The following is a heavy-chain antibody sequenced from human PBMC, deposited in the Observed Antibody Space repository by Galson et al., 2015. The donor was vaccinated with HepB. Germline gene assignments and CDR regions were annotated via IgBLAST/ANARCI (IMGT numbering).Heavy chain of an antibody. V-gene: IGHV3-21*01. D-gene: IGHD5-18*01. Sequence: SLRLSCAASGFTFSSYSMNWVRQAPGKGLEWVSSISSSSSYIYYADSVKGRFTISRDNAKNSLYLQMNSLRAEDTAVYYCARDRNPDTAMVTDYYYYGMDVWGQGTTVTVSS. CDR3: ARDRNPDTAMVTDYYYYGMDV. J-gene: IGHJ6*02. CDR2: ISSSSSYI. CDR1: GFTFSSYS.